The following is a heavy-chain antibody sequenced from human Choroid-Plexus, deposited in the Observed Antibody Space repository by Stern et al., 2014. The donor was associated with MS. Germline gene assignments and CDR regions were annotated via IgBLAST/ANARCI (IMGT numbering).Heavy chain of an antibody. D-gene: IGHD2/OR15-2a*01. CDR2: VSYDGSNK. CDR3: AKDRQYLTYFFDH. Sequence: QVQLVQSGGGVVQPGRPLRLSCVASGFTLGSCAMHWVRQAPGQGLEWVAGVSYDGSNKYYADSVKGRFTISRDNSQNTLYMQMSSLRPEDTAVYYCAKDRQYLTYFFDHWGQGSLVTVSS. J-gene: IGHJ5*02. V-gene: IGHV3-30*18. CDR1: GFTLGSCA.